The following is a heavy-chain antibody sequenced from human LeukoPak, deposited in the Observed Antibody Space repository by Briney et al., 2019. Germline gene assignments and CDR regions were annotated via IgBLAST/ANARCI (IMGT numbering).Heavy chain of an antibody. V-gene: IGHV4-4*07. D-gene: IGHD3-10*01. CDR3: ARVGSYYGSGTTDIEYYYYYGMDV. CDR2: IYTSGST. CDR1: GGSISSYY. J-gene: IGHJ6*02. Sequence: SETLSLTCTVSGGSISSYYWSWIRQPAGKGLEWIGRIYTSGSTNYNPSLKSRVTMSVDTSKNQFSLKLSSVTAADTAVYYCARVGSYYGSGTTDIEYYYYYGMDVWGQGTTVTVSS.